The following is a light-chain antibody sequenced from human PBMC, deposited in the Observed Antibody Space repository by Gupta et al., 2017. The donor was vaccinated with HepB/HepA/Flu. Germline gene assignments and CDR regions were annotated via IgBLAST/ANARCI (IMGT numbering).Light chain of an antibody. Sequence: QSALTQPPSASGSPGQSVTISCTGTSSDVGGYNYVSWYQQHPGKAPKLMIYEVSKRPSGVPDRFSGSKSGNTASLTVSGLQAEDEADYYCSSYAGSNKSLVFGGGTKRTVL. CDR1: SSDVGGYNY. CDR2: EVS. V-gene: IGLV2-8*01. J-gene: IGLJ2*01. CDR3: SSYAGSNKSLV.